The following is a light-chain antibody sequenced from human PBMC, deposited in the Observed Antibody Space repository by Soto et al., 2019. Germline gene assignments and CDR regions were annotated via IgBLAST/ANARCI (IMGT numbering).Light chain of an antibody. CDR3: AAWDDSLNGPV. CDR1: SSNIGSNT. Sequence: QSVLTQPPSASGTPGQRVTISCSGSSSNIGSNTVNWYQQLPGTAPKLPIYSNNQRPSGVPDRFSGSKSGTSASLAISGLQSEDEADYYCAAWDDSLNGPVFGGGTQLTVL. CDR2: SNN. J-gene: IGLJ7*01. V-gene: IGLV1-44*01.